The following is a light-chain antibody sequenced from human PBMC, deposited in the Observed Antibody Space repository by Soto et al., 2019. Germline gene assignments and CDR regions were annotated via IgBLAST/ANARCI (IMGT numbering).Light chain of an antibody. J-gene: IGKJ1*01. CDR2: ATS. CDR1: QRFSSW. V-gene: IGKV1-12*01. CDR3: QQANSVPWT. Sequence: IQMTQSPSSVSASVGDRVILTCRASQRFSSWLAWYHQRPGKAPKLLIYATSTLETGVPSRFSGSGSGRDFTLTISSLQPEDLGTYFCQQANSVPWTFGQGTKVEGK.